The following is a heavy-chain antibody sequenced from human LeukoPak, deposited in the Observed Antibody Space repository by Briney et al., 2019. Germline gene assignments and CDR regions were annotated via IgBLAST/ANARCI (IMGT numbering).Heavy chain of an antibody. V-gene: IGHV4-39*01. CDR1: GGSVSSSSYY. CDR2: IYYSGST. CDR3: ARARGQQLVT. J-gene: IGHJ4*02. Sequence: SETLSLTCTVSGGSVSSSSYYWGWIRQPPGKGLEWIGSIYYSGSTYYNPSLKSRVTISVDTFKNQFSLKLSSVTAADTAVYYCARARGQQLVTWGQGTLVTVSS. D-gene: IGHD6-13*01.